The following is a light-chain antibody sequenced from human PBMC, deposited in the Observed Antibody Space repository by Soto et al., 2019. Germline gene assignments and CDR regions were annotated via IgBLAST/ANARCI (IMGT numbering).Light chain of an antibody. Sequence: QSALTQPASVTGSPGQSITISCSGSSSDVGGYNYVSWYQQHPGRAPKLMIYDVSNRPSGVSNRFSGSKSGNTASLTISWLQAADDAYYYCSSYTSSETVVFGGGTKLTVL. CDR2: DVS. CDR1: SSDVGGYNY. V-gene: IGLV2-14*03. CDR3: SSYTSSETVV. J-gene: IGLJ2*01.